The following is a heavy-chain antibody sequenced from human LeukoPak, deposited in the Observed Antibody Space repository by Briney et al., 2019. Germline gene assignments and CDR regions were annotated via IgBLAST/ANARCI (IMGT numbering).Heavy chain of an antibody. CDR2: ISGGGLST. D-gene: IGHD2-15*01. CDR1: TFNFGLYF. V-gene: IGHV3-23*01. J-gene: IGHJ3*01. CDR3: GRGGSTRAQAFDV. Sequence: PGGSLRLSCEASTFNFGLYFMPWARQAPAKGLEWVSGISGGGLSTYCTDSVKGRFTISRENSKNTLYLEMTRLRTEDTAVYFCGRGGSTRAQAFDVWGQGTMVTVSS.